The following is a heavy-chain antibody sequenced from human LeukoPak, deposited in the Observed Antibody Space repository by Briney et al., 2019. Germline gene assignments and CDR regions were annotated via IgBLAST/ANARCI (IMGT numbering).Heavy chain of an antibody. Sequence: ASVKVSCKASGSTFTSSAMQWVRQARGQRLEWIGWIVVGSGNTNYAQKFQERVTITRDMSTSTAYMELSSLRSEDTAVYYCAAGRSEYYDSSGYYPPDFDYWGQGTLVTVSS. D-gene: IGHD3-22*01. V-gene: IGHV1-58*02. CDR3: AAGRSEYYDSSGYYPPDFDY. CDR2: IVVGSGNT. CDR1: GSTFTSSA. J-gene: IGHJ4*02.